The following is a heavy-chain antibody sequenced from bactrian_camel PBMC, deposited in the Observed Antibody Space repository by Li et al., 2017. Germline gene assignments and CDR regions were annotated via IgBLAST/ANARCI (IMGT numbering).Heavy chain of an antibody. CDR1: RAIRDIPY. J-gene: IGHJ4*01. CDR2: MNRDVMT. V-gene: IGHV3S55*01. Sequence: HVQLVESGGDLVQAGGSLRLSCTASRAIRDIPYMGWFRQAPGKEREGVARMNRDVMTSYADSVKGRFTISKDVANNTLYLQMNSLQSEDTALYYCVTVSESWKLKYWAQGTQVTVS. D-gene: IGHD2*01.